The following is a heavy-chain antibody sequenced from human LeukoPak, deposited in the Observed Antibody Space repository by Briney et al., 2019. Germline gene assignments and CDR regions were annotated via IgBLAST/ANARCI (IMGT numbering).Heavy chain of an antibody. CDR3: ARLNPVTTEGDSYYYYGIDV. CDR1: GGSISSSSYL. D-gene: IGHD4-4*01. V-gene: IGHV4-39*01. J-gene: IGHJ6*02. CDR2: IYYSGST. Sequence: SETLSLTCTVSGGSISSSSYLWGWIRQPPGRGLEWIGSIYYSGSTCYKLSLKSRVTISVDTSQNQFCLKLSSVTAADTAVYYCARLNPVTTEGDSYYYYGIDVWGQGTTVTVSS.